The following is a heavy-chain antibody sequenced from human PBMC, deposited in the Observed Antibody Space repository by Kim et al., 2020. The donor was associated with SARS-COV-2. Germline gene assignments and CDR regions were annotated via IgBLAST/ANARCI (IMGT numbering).Heavy chain of an antibody. V-gene: IGHV1-2*02. Sequence: ASVKVSCKASGYTFTGYYMHWVRQAPGQGLEWMGWINPNSGGTNYAQKFQGRVTMTRDTSISTAYMELSRLRSDDTAVYYCAREYSGSPPNAFDIWGQGTMVTVSS. CDR3: AREYSGSPPNAFDI. J-gene: IGHJ3*02. CDR1: GYTFTGYY. D-gene: IGHD1-26*01. CDR2: INPNSGGT.